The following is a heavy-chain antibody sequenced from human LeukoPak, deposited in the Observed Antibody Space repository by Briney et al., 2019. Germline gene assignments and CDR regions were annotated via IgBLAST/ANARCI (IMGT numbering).Heavy chain of an antibody. CDR2: FDPEDGET. Sequence: ASVKVSCKVSGYTLTELSMHWVRQAPGKGLEWMGGFDPEDGETIYAQKFQGRVTMTEDTSTDTAYMELSSLRSEDTAVYYCATGGGPTMIVVVTSFDYWGQGTLVTVSS. J-gene: IGHJ4*02. CDR1: GYTLTELS. CDR3: ATGGGPTMIVVVTSFDY. V-gene: IGHV1-24*01. D-gene: IGHD3-22*01.